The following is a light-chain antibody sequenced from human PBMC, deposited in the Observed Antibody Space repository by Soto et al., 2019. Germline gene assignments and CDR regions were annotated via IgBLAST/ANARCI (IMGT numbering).Light chain of an antibody. CDR2: GNS. V-gene: IGLV1-40*01. J-gene: IGLJ2*01. Sequence: QSVLTQPPSVSGAPGQRVTISCTGSSSNIGAGYDVHWYQQLPGTAPKLLIYGNSNRPSGVPDRFSGSKSGTSASLAITGLPAEDEADYYCQSYDRSLSAVFGGGTKVTVL. CDR1: SSNIGAGYD. CDR3: QSYDRSLSAV.